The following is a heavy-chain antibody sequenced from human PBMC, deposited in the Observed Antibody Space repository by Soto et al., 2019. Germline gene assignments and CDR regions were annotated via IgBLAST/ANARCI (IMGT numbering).Heavy chain of an antibody. CDR1: GGTFSTYA. CDR2: IIPIFDTA. J-gene: IGHJ6*02. Sequence: SVKVSCKASGGTFSTYAISWVRQAPGQGLEWMGGIIPIFDTANYAQKFQGRVTITADESTSTAYMELSSLRSEDTAVYYCARHDCISSSCYYYYYYGMDVWGQGTTVTVSS. CDR3: ARHDCISSSCYYYYYYGMDV. D-gene: IGHD2-2*01. V-gene: IGHV1-69*13.